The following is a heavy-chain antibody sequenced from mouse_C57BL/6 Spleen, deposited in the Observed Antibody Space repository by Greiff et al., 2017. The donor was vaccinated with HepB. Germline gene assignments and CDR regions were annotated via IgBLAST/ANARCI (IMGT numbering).Heavy chain of an antibody. CDR3: ARGDYDGQFFAY. D-gene: IGHD2-4*01. J-gene: IGHJ3*01. Sequence: VQLQQSGPELVKPGASVKISCKASGYTFTDYYMNWVKQSHGKSLEWIGDINPNNGGTSYNQKFKGKATLTVDKSSSTAYMELRSLTSEDSAVYYCARGDYDGQFFAYWGQGTLVTVSA. V-gene: IGHV1-26*01. CDR1: GYTFTDYY. CDR2: INPNNGGT.